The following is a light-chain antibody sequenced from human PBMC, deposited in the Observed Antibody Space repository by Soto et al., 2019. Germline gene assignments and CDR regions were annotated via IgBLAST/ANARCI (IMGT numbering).Light chain of an antibody. Sequence: EIVLTQSPGTLSLSPGERTTLSCRASQSISSSYLAWYQQKPGQAPRLLVYGASSRATGIPDRFRGSGSRTDFSLTISRLEPEDFALYYCQQYSSTFWTLGQGTK. CDR2: GAS. J-gene: IGKJ1*01. CDR1: QSISSSY. V-gene: IGKV3-20*01. CDR3: QQYSSTFWT.